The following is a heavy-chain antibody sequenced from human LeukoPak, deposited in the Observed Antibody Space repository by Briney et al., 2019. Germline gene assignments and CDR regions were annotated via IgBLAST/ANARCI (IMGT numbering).Heavy chain of an antibody. CDR3: ARDPGSYGDAFDI. V-gene: IGHV1-18*04. J-gene: IGHJ3*02. D-gene: IGHD3-16*01. CDR1: GYTFINYY. Sequence: GASVKVSCKASGYTFINYYIHWVRQAPGQGLEWMGWISAYSGDTNYAQKFQGRVTMTRDTSTSTAYMELRSLRSDDTAVYYCARDPGSYGDAFDIWGQGTMVTVSA. CDR2: ISAYSGDT.